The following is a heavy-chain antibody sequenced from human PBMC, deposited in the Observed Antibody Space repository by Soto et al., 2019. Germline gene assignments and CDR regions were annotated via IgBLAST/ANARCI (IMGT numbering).Heavy chain of an antibody. Sequence: PGGSLRLSCTAPGFTFGDYALSWVRQAPGKGLEWVGFIRRKDYGGTTEYGASVKGRFTISRDDSKSIDYLKLNSLETEDTAVYYSARGYYNSGSYSFDDWGQGTTVTVSS. V-gene: IGHV3-49*04. D-gene: IGHD3-10*01. CDR1: GFTFGDYA. CDR2: IRRKDYGGTT. CDR3: ARGYYNSGSYSFDD. J-gene: IGHJ4*02.